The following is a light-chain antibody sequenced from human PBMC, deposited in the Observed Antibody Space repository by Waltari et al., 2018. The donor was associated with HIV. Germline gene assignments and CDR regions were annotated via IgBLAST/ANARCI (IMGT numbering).Light chain of an antibody. CDR2: GEN. CDR3: NSRDTSGNPPV. Sequence: SSELTQDPTLSVALGQTVRITCQGDSLRYYFTSWYQQKPGQAPILVNYGENNRPSGIPDRFSASISGNSASLTITEAAYYCNSRDTSGNPPVFGGGTRLTVL. J-gene: IGLJ2*01. CDR1: SLRYYF. V-gene: IGLV3-19*01.